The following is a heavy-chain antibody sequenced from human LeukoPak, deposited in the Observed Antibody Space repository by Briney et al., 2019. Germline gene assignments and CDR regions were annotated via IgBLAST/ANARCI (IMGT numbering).Heavy chain of an antibody. J-gene: IGHJ4*02. CDR3: ARNER. CDR1: GFTFSNYW. V-gene: IGHV3-7*01. CDR2: IKEDGSEK. Sequence: GGSLRLSCAASGFTFSNYWMSWVRQAPGKGLEWVANIKEDGSEKHYVESVKGRFTISRDSAKNSLYLQMNRRRAEDTAVYYCARNERWGQGTLVTVSS.